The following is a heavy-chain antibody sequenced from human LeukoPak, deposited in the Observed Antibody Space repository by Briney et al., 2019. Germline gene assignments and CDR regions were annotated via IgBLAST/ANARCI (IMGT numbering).Heavy chain of an antibody. D-gene: IGHD3-22*01. J-gene: IGHJ4*02. V-gene: IGHV3-23*01. Sequence: GGSLRLSCAASGFTFRSYAMSWVRQAPGKGVVWVLAISGRGTSTYYADSVKGRFTISRDNSKNTLYLQMNSLRAEDTAVYYCEGAYYYDSSDDYWGQGTLVTVSS. CDR3: EGAYYYDSSDDY. CDR2: ISGRGTST. CDR1: GFTFRSYA.